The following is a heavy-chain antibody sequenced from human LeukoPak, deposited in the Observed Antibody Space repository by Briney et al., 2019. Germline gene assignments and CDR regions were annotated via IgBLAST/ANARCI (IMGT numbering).Heavy chain of an antibody. CDR2: ISSSSTNI. D-gene: IGHD6-19*01. Sequence: GGSLRLSCAASGFTFSSYRMNWVRQAPGKGLEWVSSISSSSTNIYYADSVKGRFTISRDNAKNSLYLQMNSLRAEDTAVYYCASVYSSGWYFDPWGQGTLVTVSS. CDR3: ASVYSSGWYFDP. V-gene: IGHV3-21*01. CDR1: GFTFSSYR. J-gene: IGHJ5*02.